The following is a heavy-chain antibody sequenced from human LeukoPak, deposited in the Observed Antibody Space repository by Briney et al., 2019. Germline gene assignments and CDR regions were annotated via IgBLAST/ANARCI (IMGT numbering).Heavy chain of an antibody. D-gene: IGHD6-6*01. Sequence: GASVKVSCKASGYTFTNNYIHWVRQAPGQGLEWVGIINPSSGDTSYAQKFQGRATITRDISTSTVYMDSSSLRSEDTAVYYCARGTPRPATALDYWGQGTLVTVSS. CDR1: GYTFTNNY. CDR3: ARGTPRPATALDY. CDR2: INPSSGDT. V-gene: IGHV1-46*01. J-gene: IGHJ4*02.